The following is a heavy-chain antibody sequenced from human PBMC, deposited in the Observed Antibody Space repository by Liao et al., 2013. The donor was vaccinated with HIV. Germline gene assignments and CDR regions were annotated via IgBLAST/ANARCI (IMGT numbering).Heavy chain of an antibody. CDR1: GDLIRRDNYY. Sequence: QVRLQESGPGLVKPSQTLSLTCTVSGDLIRRDNYYWTWIRQPAGKGLEWIGHIYTGMSTTGTTNYNPSLKSRVSISADTSSNHVSLKLSSVTAADTAVYYCAREGHRLYYYYYMDVWGKGTRVTVSS. CDR2: IYTGMSTTGTT. V-gene: IGHV4-61*02. CDR3: AREGHRLYYYYYMDV. J-gene: IGHJ6*03.